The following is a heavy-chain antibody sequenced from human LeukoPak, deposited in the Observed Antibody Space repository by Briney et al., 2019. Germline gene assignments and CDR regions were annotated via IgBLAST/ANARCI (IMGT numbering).Heavy chain of an antibody. CDR3: ARGQGAADY. Sequence: ASETLSLTCAVSGGSISSRNWWGWVRQPPGEGLEWIGEISRTGNIDYDPSVRSRATISLDKSKSQFSLRLTSLTSADTAVYYCARGQGAADYWGQGILVIVSS. J-gene: IGHJ4*02. CDR2: ISRTGNI. CDR1: GGSISSRNW. V-gene: IGHV4-4*02. D-gene: IGHD1-26*01.